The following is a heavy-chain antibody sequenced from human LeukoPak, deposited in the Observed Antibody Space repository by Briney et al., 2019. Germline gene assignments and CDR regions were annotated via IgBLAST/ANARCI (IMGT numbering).Heavy chain of an antibody. Sequence: SETLSLTCTVSGGSISSYYWSWTRQPPGKGLEWIGYIYYSGSTNYIPSLKSRVTISVDTSKNQFSLKLSSVTAADTAVYYCAGHHPRNTVDFWGQGTLVTVSS. CDR3: AGHHPRNTVDF. CDR1: GGSISSYY. J-gene: IGHJ4*02. D-gene: IGHD2/OR15-2a*01. CDR2: IYYSGST. V-gene: IGHV4-59*08.